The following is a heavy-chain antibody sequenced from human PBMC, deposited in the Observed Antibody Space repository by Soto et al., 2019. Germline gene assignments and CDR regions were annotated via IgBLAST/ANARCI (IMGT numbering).Heavy chain of an antibody. CDR1: GGSFSGYY. CDR3: AIGGYCSSTSCYRGLYYYYGMDV. D-gene: IGHD2-2*01. J-gene: IGHJ6*02. CDR2: INHSGST. V-gene: IGHV4-34*01. Sequence: PSETLSLTCAVYGGSFSGYYWSWIRQPPGKGLEWIGEINHSGSTNYNPSLKSRVTISVDTSKNQFSLKLSSVTAADTAVYYCAIGGYCSSTSCYRGLYYYYGMDVWGQGTTVTVSS.